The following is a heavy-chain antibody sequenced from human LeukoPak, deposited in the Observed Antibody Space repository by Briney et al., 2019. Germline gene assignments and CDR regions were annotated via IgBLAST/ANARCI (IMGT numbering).Heavy chain of an antibody. J-gene: IGHJ6*02. D-gene: IGHD5-12*01. CDR3: AKGRGSGYGYYGMDV. Sequence: PGGSLRLSCAASGFTFDNSAIPWGRHAPPPGLGLVSGISWNSAGIHYADSVKGRFTISRDNAKNSLYLQMNSLRAEDTALYYCAKGRGSGYGYYGMDVWGQGTTVTVSS. CDR2: ISWNSAGI. V-gene: IGHV3-9*01. CDR1: GFTFDNSA.